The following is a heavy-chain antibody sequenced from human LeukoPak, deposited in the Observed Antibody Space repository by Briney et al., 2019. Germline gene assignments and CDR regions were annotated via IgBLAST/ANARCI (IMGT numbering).Heavy chain of an antibody. CDR1: GYTFTSYG. J-gene: IGHJ4*02. CDR3: AREAIGGNPDY. D-gene: IGHD2-15*01. CDR2: ISAYNGNT. Sequence: ASVKVSCKASGYTFTSYGISLVRQAPGQGLEWMGYISAYNGNTNYAQKLQGRVTMTTDTSTSTAYMELRSLRSDDTAVYYCAREAIGGNPDYWGQGTLVTVSS. V-gene: IGHV1-18*01.